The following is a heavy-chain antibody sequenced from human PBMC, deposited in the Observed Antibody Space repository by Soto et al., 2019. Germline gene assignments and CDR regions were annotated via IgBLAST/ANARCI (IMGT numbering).Heavy chain of an antibody. Sequence: QAQLVQSGAEVKKPGSSVKVSCKASGGTFNRETFSWVRQAPGQGLQWMGRIIPVLDVTEYPQNFQGRVTITADTSTSTVYLALSGLGSDDTAVYYCARGVKLGGDLDVWGKGTPVIVSS. CDR2: IIPVLDVT. CDR3: ARGVKLGGDLDV. D-gene: IGHD2-8*01. J-gene: IGHJ6*04. CDR1: GGTFNRET. V-gene: IGHV1-69*02.